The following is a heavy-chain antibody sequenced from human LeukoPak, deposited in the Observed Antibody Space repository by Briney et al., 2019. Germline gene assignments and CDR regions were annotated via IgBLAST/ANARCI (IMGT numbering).Heavy chain of an antibody. D-gene: IGHD6-25*01. Sequence: ASVKVSCKASGYTFTSYDINWVRQATGQGLEWMGWMNPNSGNTGYAQKFQGRVTMTRNTSIGTAYMELSSLRSEDTAVYYCARGLSGPPFDAFDIWGQGTMVTVSS. CDR3: ARGLSGPPFDAFDI. J-gene: IGHJ3*02. CDR1: GYTFTSYD. CDR2: MNPNSGNT. V-gene: IGHV1-8*01.